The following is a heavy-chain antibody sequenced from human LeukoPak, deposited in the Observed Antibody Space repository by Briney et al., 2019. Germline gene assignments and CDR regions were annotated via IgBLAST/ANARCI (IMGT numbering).Heavy chain of an antibody. J-gene: IGHJ4*02. CDR2: INHSGST. V-gene: IGHV4-34*01. CDR1: GGSFSGYY. CDR3: ARGPSLYDSSGFHFDY. Sequence: SETLSLTCAVYGGSFSGYYWSWIRQPPGKGLEWIGEINHSGSTNYNPSLKSRVTISVDTSKNQFSLKLSSVTAADTAVYYCARGPSLYDSSGFHFDYWGQGTPVTVSS. D-gene: IGHD3-22*01.